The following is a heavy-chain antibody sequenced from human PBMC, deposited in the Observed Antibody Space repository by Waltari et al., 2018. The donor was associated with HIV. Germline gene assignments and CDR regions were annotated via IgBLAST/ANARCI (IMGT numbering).Heavy chain of an antibody. Sequence: EVQLVESGGGLVQPGRSLRLSCAASGFSFADYAMHWVPQAPGKGLEWVSGISWNSGSIGYADSVKGRFTISRDNAKNSLYLQMNSLRAGDTALYYCAKDRLRYCRGGSCYTHFDSWGQGTLVTVSS. CDR3: AKDRLRYCRGGSCYTHFDS. J-gene: IGHJ4*02. D-gene: IGHD2-15*01. CDR2: ISWNSGSI. CDR1: GFSFADYA. V-gene: IGHV3-9*01.